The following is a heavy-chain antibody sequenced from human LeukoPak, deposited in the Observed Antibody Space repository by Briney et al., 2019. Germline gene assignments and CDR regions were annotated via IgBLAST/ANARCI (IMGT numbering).Heavy chain of an antibody. CDR1: GGSLSTNYW. CDR2: IYHSGST. CDR3: ARNRWLQPIDN. D-gene: IGHD5-24*01. Sequence: PSGTLSLTCAVSGGSLSTNYWWSWVRQPPGKRLEWIGEIYHSGSTNYNPSLKSRVTISVDKSKNQFSLKLNSVTAADTAVYYCARNRWLQPIDNWGRGSLVTVSS. J-gene: IGHJ4*02. V-gene: IGHV4-4*02.